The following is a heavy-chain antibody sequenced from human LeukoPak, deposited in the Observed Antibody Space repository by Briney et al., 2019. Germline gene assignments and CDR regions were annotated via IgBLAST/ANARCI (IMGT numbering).Heavy chain of an antibody. D-gene: IGHD3-3*01. CDR2: ISSSGSPI. CDR3: AGRITIFGVLENNWFDP. Sequence: GGSLRLSCAASGFTFSDYYMSWIRQAPGKGLEWVSYISSSGSPIYYADSVKGRFTISRDNAKNSLYLQMNSLRAEDTAVYYCAGRITIFGVLENNWFDPWGQGTLVTVSS. CDR1: GFTFSDYY. V-gene: IGHV3-11*04. J-gene: IGHJ5*02.